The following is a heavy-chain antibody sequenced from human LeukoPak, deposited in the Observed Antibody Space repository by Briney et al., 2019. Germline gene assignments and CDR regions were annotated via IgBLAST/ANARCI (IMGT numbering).Heavy chain of an antibody. D-gene: IGHD3-10*01. J-gene: IGHJ4*02. CDR3: ARDRGWRSYSDY. Sequence: PGGSLRLSCAASRFTFSNYEMNWVRQAPGKGLEWVSYISSSGYIIFYADSVKGRFTISRDNAKNSLYLQMNSLRAEDTAVYYCARDRGWRSYSDYWGQGTLVTVSS. CDR2: ISSSGYII. V-gene: IGHV3-48*03. CDR1: RFTFSNYE.